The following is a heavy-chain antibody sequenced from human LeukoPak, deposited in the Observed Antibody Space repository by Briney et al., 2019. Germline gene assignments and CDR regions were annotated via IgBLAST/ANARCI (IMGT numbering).Heavy chain of an antibody. V-gene: IGHV4-34*01. D-gene: IGHD3-10*01. CDR3: ARASALSGTYYYGSGSYVDY. CDR2: INHSGST. CDR1: GGSSSGYY. Sequence: SETLSLTCAVYGGSSSGYYWSWIRQPPGKGLEWIGEINHSGSTNYNPSLKSRVTISVDTSKNQFSLKLSSVTAADTAVYYCARASALSGTYYYGSGSYVDYWGQGTLVTVSS. J-gene: IGHJ4*02.